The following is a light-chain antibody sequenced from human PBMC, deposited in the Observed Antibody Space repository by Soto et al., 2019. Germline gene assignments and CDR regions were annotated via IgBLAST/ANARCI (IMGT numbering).Light chain of an antibody. V-gene: IGKV3-20*01. J-gene: IGKJ2*01. CDR3: QQYCSSRT. CDR2: DAS. Sequence: EIVLTQSPGTLSLSPGERATLSCRASQSVSSSYLSWYQQKPGQAPRLLIYDASSRATGIPDRFSGSGSETDFTLTISRLEPEDFAVYYCQQYCSSRTFGQGTKLEIK. CDR1: QSVSSSY.